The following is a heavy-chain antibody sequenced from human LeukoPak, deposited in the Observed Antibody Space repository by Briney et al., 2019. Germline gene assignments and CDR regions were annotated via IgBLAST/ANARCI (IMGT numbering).Heavy chain of an antibody. V-gene: IGHV3-43D*03. CDR2: ISWDGGST. J-gene: IGHJ6*03. Sequence: GGSLRLSCAASGFTFDDYAMHWVRQAPGKGLEWVSLISWDGGSTYYADSVKGRFTISRDNSKNSLYLQTNSLRAEDTALYYCAKAGDLNYYYMDVWGKGTTVTVSS. CDR3: AKAGDLNYYYMDV. CDR1: GFTFDDYA. D-gene: IGHD3-16*01.